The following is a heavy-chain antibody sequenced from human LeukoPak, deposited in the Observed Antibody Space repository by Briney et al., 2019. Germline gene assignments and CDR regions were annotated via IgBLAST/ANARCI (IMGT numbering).Heavy chain of an antibody. D-gene: IGHD1-26*01. CDR3: ARSPVGKGDPFDL. CDR1: GAFVSVNY. Sequence: PSETLSLTCSVSGAFVSVNYWSWIRQSAGKGLEWIVRFYAGGSTNYNPSLMGRVAVSVDESKNQFSLRLTSVTAADTAVYYCARSPVGKGDPFDLWGQGTTVTVSP. V-gene: IGHV4-4*07. CDR2: FYAGGST. J-gene: IGHJ3*01.